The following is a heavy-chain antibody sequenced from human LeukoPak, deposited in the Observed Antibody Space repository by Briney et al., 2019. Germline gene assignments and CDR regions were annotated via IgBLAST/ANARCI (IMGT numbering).Heavy chain of an antibody. J-gene: IGHJ4*02. CDR1: GFTFSSYS. Sequence: GGSLRLSCAASGFTFSSYSMNWVRQAPGKGLEWVSSISSSRSYIYYADSVKGRFTISRDNAKNSLYLQMNSLRAEDTAVYYCARGWTTVTTPVDYWGQGTLVTVSS. D-gene: IGHD4-17*01. CDR3: ARGWTTVTTPVDY. CDR2: ISSSRSYI. V-gene: IGHV3-21*01.